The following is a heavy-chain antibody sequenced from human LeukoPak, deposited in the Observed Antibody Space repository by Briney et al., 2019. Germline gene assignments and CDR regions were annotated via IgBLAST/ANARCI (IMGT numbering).Heavy chain of an antibody. CDR2: INPNSGGT. Sequence: ASVKVSCKASGYTFTGYYMHWVRQAPGQGLEWMGWINPNSGGTNYAQKFQGRVTMTRDTSISTAYMELSRLRSDDTAVYYCAREGEYSSSWYSDWGQGTLVTVSS. CDR3: AREGEYSSSWYSD. J-gene: IGHJ4*02. CDR1: GYTFTGYY. D-gene: IGHD6-13*01. V-gene: IGHV1-2*02.